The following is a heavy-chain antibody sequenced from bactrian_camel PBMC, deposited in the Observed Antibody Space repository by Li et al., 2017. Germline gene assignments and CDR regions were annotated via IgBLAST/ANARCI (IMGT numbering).Heavy chain of an antibody. V-gene: IGHV3S53*01. CDR1: RGTYGGNC. CDR3: APGNYDSDFLSYNY. D-gene: IGHD4*01. J-gene: IGHJ4*01. Sequence: HVQLVESGGDSVQAGGSLRLRCAASRGTYGGNCVGWFRQAPGKERALVSSITSDGTTSYADSVKGRFTISQDKANNTLYLQMNSLESEDTARYFCAPGNYDSDFLSYNYWGQGTQVTVS. CDR2: ITSDGTT.